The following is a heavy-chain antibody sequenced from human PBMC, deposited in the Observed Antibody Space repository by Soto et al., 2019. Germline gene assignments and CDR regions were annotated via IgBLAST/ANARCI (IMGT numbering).Heavy chain of an antibody. J-gene: IGHJ3*01. CDR3: VRGVLS. CDR1: GGSISGSHYY. CDR2: IYYTGRT. V-gene: IGHV4-31*11. D-gene: IGHD6-6*01. Sequence: SETLCLTCAVSGGSISGSHYYWSWIRQEPGKGLEWIGNIYYTGRTSYNPSLKSRVTISVDTSKNQFSLRLTSVVAADTAVYYCVRGVLSWGQVTMVTVAS.